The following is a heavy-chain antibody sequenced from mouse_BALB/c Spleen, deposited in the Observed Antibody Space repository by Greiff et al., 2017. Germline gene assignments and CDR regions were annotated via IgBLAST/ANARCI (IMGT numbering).Heavy chain of an antibody. CDR3: ARRGFYDGYYGFAY. CDR1: GYTFTSYW. CDR2: INPSTGYT. Sequence: VQLQQSGAELAKPGASVKMSCKASGYTFTSYWMHWVKQRPGQGLEWIGYINPSTGYTEYNQKFKDKATLIADKSSSTAYMQLSSLTSEDSAVYYGARRGFYDGYYGFAYWGQGTLVTVSA. V-gene: IGHV1-7*01. J-gene: IGHJ3*01. D-gene: IGHD2-3*01.